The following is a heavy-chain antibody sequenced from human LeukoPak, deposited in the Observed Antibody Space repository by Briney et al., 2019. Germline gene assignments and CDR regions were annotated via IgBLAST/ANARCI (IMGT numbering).Heavy chain of an antibody. CDR2: IKQDGSEK. Sequence: GGSLRLSCAASGFIFSSHGMNWVRQAPGKGLEWVANIKQDGSEKYYLDSLEGRFTISRDNAKNSVYLQINRLRAEDTAVYYCARRGTIAVPVFWFDPWGQGTLVIVSS. CDR3: ARRGTIAVPVFWFDP. D-gene: IGHD6-19*01. CDR1: GFIFSSHG. J-gene: IGHJ5*02. V-gene: IGHV3-7*01.